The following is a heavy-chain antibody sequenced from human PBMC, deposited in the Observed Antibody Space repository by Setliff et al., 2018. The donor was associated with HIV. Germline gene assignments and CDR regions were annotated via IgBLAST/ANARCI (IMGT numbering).Heavy chain of an antibody. J-gene: IGHJ6*03. D-gene: IGHD2-21*01. CDR2: VNYKGSS. Sequence: SETLSLTCAVYGGSFSGYYWTWIRQSPGKGLDWIGEVNYKGSSIYNPSLRSRTTISVDTSKNQFSLKLSSVTAADTAMYYCARGRVDIVVTDYLDVWGKGTTVTVS. V-gene: IGHV4-34*01. CDR1: GGSFSGYY. CDR3: ARGRVDIVVTDYLDV.